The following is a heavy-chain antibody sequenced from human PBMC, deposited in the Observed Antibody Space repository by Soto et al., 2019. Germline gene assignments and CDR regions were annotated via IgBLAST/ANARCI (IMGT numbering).Heavy chain of an antibody. CDR1: GFTFSSYG. CDR2: IWYDGSNK. CDR3: ARGGPYYDFWSGHAVGGGMDV. V-gene: IGHV3-33*01. D-gene: IGHD3-3*01. J-gene: IGHJ6*02. Sequence: PGGSLRLSCAASGFTFSSYGMHWVRQAPGKGLEWVAVIWYDGSNKYYADSVKGRFTISRDNSKNTLYLQMNSLRAEDTAVYYCARGGPYYDFWSGHAVGGGMDVWGQGTTVTVS.